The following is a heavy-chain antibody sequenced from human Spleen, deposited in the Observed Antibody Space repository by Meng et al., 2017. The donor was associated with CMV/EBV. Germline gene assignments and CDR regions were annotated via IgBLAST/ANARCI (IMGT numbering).Heavy chain of an antibody. CDR2: IWYDGSNK. Sequence: SGFTFSSYVMHWVRQAPGKGLEWVAVIWYDGSNKYYADSVKGRFTISRDNSKNTLYLQMNSLRAEDTAVYYCAKDRAIVVATPFDYWGQGTLVTVSS. D-gene: IGHD1-26*01. CDR1: GFTFSSYV. V-gene: IGHV3-33*06. J-gene: IGHJ4*02. CDR3: AKDRAIVVATPFDY.